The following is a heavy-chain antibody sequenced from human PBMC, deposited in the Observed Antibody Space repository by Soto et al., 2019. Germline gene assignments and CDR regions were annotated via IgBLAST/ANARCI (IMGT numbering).Heavy chain of an antibody. V-gene: IGHV2-26*01. J-gene: IGHJ5*02. CDR1: GFSLSNARMG. CDR3: ARTPRDSSVFDP. D-gene: IGHD6-19*01. CDR2: IFSNDEK. Sequence: SVPTLVNPTETLTLTCTVSGFSLSNARMGVSWIRQPPGKALEWLAHIFSNDEKSYSTSLKSRLTISKDTSKSQVVLTMTNMDPVDTATYYCARTPRDSSVFDPWGQGTLVTVSS.